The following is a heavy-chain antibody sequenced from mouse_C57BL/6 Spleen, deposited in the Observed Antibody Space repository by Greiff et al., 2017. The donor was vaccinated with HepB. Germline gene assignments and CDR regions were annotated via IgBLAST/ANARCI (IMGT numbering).Heavy chain of an antibody. CDR1: GYTFTEYT. CDR3: ARHEESLYDGYYRNAMDY. Sequence: QVQLKESGAELVKPGASVKLSCKASGYTFTEYTIHWVKQRSGQGLEWIGWFYPGSGSIKYNEKFKDKATLTADKSSSTVYMELSRLTSEDSAVYFWARHEESLYDGYYRNAMDYWGQGTSVTVSS. CDR2: FYPGSGSI. V-gene: IGHV1-62-2*01. J-gene: IGHJ4*01. D-gene: IGHD2-3*01.